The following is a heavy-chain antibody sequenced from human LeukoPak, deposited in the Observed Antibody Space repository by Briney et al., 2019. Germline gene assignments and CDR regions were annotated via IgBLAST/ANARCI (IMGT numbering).Heavy chain of an antibody. Sequence: PEGSVTVSCTASGCTFSSYGIHWVRQAPGQGLEWVGIIQYNRRNKYYADSVKGRFTISSDNSKNTVYLQMNSLRAEDTAVYYCAKDLKGYGSSTCCYYDIDDWGKGTMVTVSS. CDR1: GCTFSSYG. CDR2: IQYNRRNK. CDR3: AKDLKGYGSSTCCYYDIDD. D-gene: IGHD2-2*01. J-gene: IGHJ6*03. V-gene: IGHV3-30*02.